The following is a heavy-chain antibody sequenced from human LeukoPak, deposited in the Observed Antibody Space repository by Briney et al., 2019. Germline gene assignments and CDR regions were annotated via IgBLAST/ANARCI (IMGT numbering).Heavy chain of an antibody. CDR3: AKAQGDYYYYGMDV. CDR1: GFTFSSYG. CDR2: ISYDGSNK. V-gene: IGHV3-30*18. J-gene: IGHJ6*02. Sequence: GGSLRLSCAASGFTFSSYGMHWVRQAPGKGLEWVAVISYDGSNKYYADSVKGRFTISRDNSKNTLYLQMNSLRAGDTAVYYCAKAQGDYYYYGMDVWGQGTTVTVSS.